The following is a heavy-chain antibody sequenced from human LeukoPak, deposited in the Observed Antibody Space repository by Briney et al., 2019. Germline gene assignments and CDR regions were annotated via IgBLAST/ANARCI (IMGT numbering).Heavy chain of an antibody. CDR2: ISSSGSNI. CDR1: GFTFNSYE. Sequence: GGSLRLSCAASGFTFNSYEMNWVRQAPGKGLEWVSHISSSGSNIYYADSVKGRFTISRDNAKNSLYLLMSSLRVEDKAVYYCAKTRYGTGNHPYFDNWGQGTLVTVSS. V-gene: IGHV3-48*03. J-gene: IGHJ4*02. CDR3: AKTRYGTGNHPYFDN. D-gene: IGHD3-10*01.